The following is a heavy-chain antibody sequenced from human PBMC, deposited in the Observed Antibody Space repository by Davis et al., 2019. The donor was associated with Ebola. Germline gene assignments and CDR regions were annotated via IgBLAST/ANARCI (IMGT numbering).Heavy chain of an antibody. D-gene: IGHD3-16*01. Sequence: PGGSLRLSCATSGFMFSDSAIHWVRQAPGKGLEWVAVIWYDGSNKYYADSVKGRFTISRDNSKNTLYLQMNSLRAEDTAVYYCVRDYNDGIGRFDYWGQGTLVTVSS. CDR1: GFMFSDSA. CDR2: IWYDGSNK. V-gene: IGHV3-33*08. J-gene: IGHJ4*02. CDR3: VRDYNDGIGRFDY.